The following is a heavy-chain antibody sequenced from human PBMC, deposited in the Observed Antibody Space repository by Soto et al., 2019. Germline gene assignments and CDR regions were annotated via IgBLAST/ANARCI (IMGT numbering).Heavy chain of an antibody. J-gene: IGHJ4*02. CDR1: GFTFSTYW. D-gene: IGHD2-15*01. CDR3: ERYCTGGSCSYGFDY. Sequence: EVQLVESGGGLVQPGGSLRLSCAASGFTFSTYWMHWVRQAPGKGLVWVSRINSDGSSTDYADSVKGRFTISRDNARNMVYLQMNSLRDEDTAVYSGERYCTGGSCSYGFDYWGQGSLVTVSS. V-gene: IGHV3-74*01. CDR2: INSDGSST.